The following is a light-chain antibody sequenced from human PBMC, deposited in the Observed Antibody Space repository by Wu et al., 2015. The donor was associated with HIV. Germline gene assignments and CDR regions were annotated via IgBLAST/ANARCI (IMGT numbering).Light chain of an antibody. CDR1: QSVSSSY. CDR3: QQLNSYSIT. J-gene: IGKJ5*01. V-gene: IGKV3-20*01. Sequence: EIVLTQSPGTLSLSPGERATLSCRASQSVSSSYLAWYQQKPGQAPRLLIYGASSRATGIPDRFSGSGSGTDFTLTISRLXPEDFATYYCQQLNSYSITFGQGTRLXIK. CDR2: GAS.